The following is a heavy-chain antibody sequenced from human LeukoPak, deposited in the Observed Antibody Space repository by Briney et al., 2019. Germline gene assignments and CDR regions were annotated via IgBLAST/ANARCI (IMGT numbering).Heavy chain of an antibody. CDR1: GGTFSSYA. Sequence: SVKVSCKASGGTFSSYAISWVRQAPGQGLEWMGGIIPIFGTANYAQKFQGRVTITADESTSTAYMELSSLRSEDTAVYYCASQPGSIAAAKSYRGQGTLVTVSS. J-gene: IGHJ4*02. CDR2: IIPIFGTA. CDR3: ASQPGSIAAAKSY. V-gene: IGHV1-69*13. D-gene: IGHD6-13*01.